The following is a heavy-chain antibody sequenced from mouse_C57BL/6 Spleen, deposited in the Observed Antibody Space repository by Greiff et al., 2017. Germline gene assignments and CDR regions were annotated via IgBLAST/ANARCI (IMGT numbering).Heavy chain of an antibody. J-gene: IGHJ1*03. V-gene: IGHV1-52*01. CDR2: IDPSDSAT. CDR1: GYTFTSYW. CDR3: TRWGNGYFDV. Sequence: QVQLQQPGAELVRPGSSVTLSCKASGYTFTSYWMHWVQQRPIQGLAWIGNIDPSDSATHYNQKFQGKATLTVDKSSSTAYMQLSSLTSKNSAVYYCTRWGNGYFDVWGTGTTVTVSS.